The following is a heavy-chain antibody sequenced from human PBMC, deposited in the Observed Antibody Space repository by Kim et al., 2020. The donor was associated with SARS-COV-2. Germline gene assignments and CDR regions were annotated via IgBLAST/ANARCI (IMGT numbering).Heavy chain of an antibody. CDR3: ARERPRAFDY. Sequence: GGSLRLSCAASGFTFSSYAMHWVRQAPGKGLEWVAVISYDGSNKYYADSVKGRFTISRDNSKNTLYLQMNSLRAEDTAVYYCARERPRAFDYWGQGTLVT. V-gene: IGHV3-30*04. CDR1: GFTFSSYA. J-gene: IGHJ4*02. CDR2: ISYDGSNK. D-gene: IGHD6-6*01.